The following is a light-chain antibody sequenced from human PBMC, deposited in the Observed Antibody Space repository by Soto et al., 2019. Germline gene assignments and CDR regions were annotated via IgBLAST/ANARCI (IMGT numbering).Light chain of an antibody. Sequence: IVLTQSPGTLSLSPGERATLSCRASQSVTSNYIAWYQQKLGQATRLILFAASTRATGIPDRFSGSGSGTDFSLTISRLEPEDFAVYYCQQYGSSVWTFGQGTKVEIK. CDR1: QSVTSNY. V-gene: IGKV3-20*01. CDR2: AAS. J-gene: IGKJ1*01. CDR3: QQYGSSVWT.